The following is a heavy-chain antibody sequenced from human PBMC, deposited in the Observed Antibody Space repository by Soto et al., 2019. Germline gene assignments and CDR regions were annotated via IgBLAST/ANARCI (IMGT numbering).Heavy chain of an antibody. D-gene: IGHD5-18*01. Sequence: LRLSCAASGFTFSSYAMTWVRQAPGKGLEWVSGMTGSSRYTYYADSVKGRFTISRDNSKSTLYLQMNSLRAEDTAVYYCAKDRAYGYPGPLDWGQGTLVTVSS. V-gene: IGHV3-23*01. J-gene: IGHJ4*02. CDR2: MTGSSRYT. CDR1: GFTFSSYA. CDR3: AKDRAYGYPGPLD.